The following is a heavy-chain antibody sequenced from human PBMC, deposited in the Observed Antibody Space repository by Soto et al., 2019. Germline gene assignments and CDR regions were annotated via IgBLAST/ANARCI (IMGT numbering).Heavy chain of an antibody. CDR1: GYSFTSYG. CDR2: ISAYNGNT. J-gene: IGHJ6*02. CDR3: ARGGVRDVVSVPAAYYYYGMDV. Sequence: QVQLVQSGAEVKKPGASVKVSCKASGYSFTSYGISWVRQAPGQGLEWMGWISAYNGNTNYAQKFQGRVTMTTDTSTSTAYMELRSLRSDDTAVYYCARGGVRDVVSVPAAYYYYGMDVWGQGTTVTVSS. V-gene: IGHV1-18*01. D-gene: IGHD2-2*01.